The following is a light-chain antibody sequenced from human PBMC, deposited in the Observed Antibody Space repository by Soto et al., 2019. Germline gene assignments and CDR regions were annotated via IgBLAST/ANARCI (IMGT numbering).Light chain of an antibody. CDR2: EVN. V-gene: IGLV2-14*01. J-gene: IGLJ1*01. CDR1: SSDVGAYIH. CDR3: CSFTSSDTYV. Sequence: QSALTQPASVSGSPGQSITISCTGTSSDVGAYIHVSWYQQHPGKAPRLMIYEVNNRPSGVSSRFSGSKSGNTASLTISGLQAEDEADYYCCSFTSSDTYVFGTGTKLTVL.